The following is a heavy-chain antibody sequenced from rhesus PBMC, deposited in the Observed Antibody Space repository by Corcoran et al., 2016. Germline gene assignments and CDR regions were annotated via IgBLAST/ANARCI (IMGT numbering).Heavy chain of an antibody. CDR2: ISGSRGST. J-gene: IGHJ6*01. CDR1: GGSFSGYY. Sequence: QVQLQESGPGLVKPSETLSLTCAVSGGSFSGYYWGWIRQPPGKGLEWIGYISGSRGSTDDNPSLKRRVTISTDTSKTQFSLKLSSVTAADTAVYYCARDMDGLDSWGQGVVVTVSS. D-gene: IGHD4-17*01. V-gene: IGHV4-165*01. CDR3: ARDMDGLDS.